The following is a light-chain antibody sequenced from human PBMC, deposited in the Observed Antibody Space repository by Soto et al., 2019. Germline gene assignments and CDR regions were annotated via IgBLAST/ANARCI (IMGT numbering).Light chain of an antibody. CDR2: NNN. CDR1: SSNIGSNS. Sequence: QSALTQPPSASGTPGQRVTISCSGSSSNIGSNSVNWYQQLPGTAPKLLIYNNNQRPSGVPDRFSGSKSGTSASLAISGLQSEDESDYYCAAWDDSLDGPIFGTGTRSPS. J-gene: IGLJ1*01. CDR3: AAWDDSLDGPI. V-gene: IGLV1-44*01.